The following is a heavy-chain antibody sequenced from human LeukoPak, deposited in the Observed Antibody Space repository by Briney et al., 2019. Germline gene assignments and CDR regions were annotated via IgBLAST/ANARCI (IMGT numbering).Heavy chain of an antibody. CDR2: IYSGGST. J-gene: IGHJ4*02. V-gene: IGHV3-53*01. D-gene: IGHD2-15*01. CDR1: GFTVSTNA. Sequence: PGGSLRLSCAASGFTVSTNAMSWVRQASGKGLEWVSVIYSGGSTYYADSVKGRFTISRDNSKNTLYLQMNSLRAEDTAVYYCAREYSRGLDYWGQGTLVTVSS. CDR3: AREYSRGLDY.